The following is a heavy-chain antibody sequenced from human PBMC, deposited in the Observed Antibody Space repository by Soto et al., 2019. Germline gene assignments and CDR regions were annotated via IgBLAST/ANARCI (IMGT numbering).Heavy chain of an antibody. D-gene: IGHD3-10*01. CDR1: GFTISDYY. Sequence: GGSLRLSCGASGFTISDYYMTWIRQAPGKGLEWVSYISSEGTTTYYADSVRDRFSISLDNAKNSVYLQMNSLRADDSGVYYCARDLEGSGSHWLGYNYYAMDVWGQGTTVTVSS. CDR2: ISSEGTTT. V-gene: IGHV3-11*01. J-gene: IGHJ6*02. CDR3: ARDLEGSGSHWLGYNYYAMDV.